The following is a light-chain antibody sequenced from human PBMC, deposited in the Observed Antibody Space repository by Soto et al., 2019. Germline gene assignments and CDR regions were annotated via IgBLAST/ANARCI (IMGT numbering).Light chain of an antibody. J-gene: IGLJ3*02. Sequence: QSXLTQPXXVSGXXXXXVXXXXXGSSXNIGAGYDVHWYQQLPGTAPKLLIYASIIRPSGVPDRFSGSKSDTSASLAITGLQAEDEADYYCQSYDTSLSGSRVFGGGTKLTVL. V-gene: IGLV1-40*01. CDR1: SXNIGAGYD. CDR2: ASI. CDR3: QSYDTSLSGSRV.